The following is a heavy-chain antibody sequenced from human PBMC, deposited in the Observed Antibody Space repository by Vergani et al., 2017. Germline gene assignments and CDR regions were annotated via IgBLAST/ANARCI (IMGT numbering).Heavy chain of an antibody. V-gene: IGHV4-39*07. CDR3: AREGITFGGAIRWFDP. Sequence: QLQLQESGPGLVKPSETLSLTCTVSGGSISSSSYYWGWIRQPPGKGLEWIWGIYYSGSTYYNPSLKSRVTISVDTSKNQFSLKLSSVTAADTAVYYCAREGITFGGAIRWFDPWGQGTLVTVSS. J-gene: IGHJ5*02. D-gene: IGHD3-16*01. CDR2: IYYSGST. CDR1: GGSISSSSYY.